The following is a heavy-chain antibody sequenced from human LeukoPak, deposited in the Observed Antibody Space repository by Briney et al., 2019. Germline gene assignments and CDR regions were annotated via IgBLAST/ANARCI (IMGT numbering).Heavy chain of an antibody. D-gene: IGHD2-2*01. V-gene: IGHV3-74*01. CDR1: GFTFSNYW. CDR2: INSDGINT. J-gene: IGHJ5*02. Sequence: GGSLRLSCAASGFTFSNYWMHWVRQAPGKGLVWVSRINSDGINTSYADSVKGRFTISRDNSKNTLYLQMNSLRAEDTAVYYCAKEYGSSAPFDPWGQGTLVTVSS. CDR3: AKEYGSSAPFDP.